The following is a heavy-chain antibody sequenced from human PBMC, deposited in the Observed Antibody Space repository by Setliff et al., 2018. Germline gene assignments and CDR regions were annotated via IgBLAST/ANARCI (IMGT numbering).Heavy chain of an antibody. J-gene: IGHJ4*02. CDR3: ARSSAPSLVLAADFDF. V-gene: IGHV1-18*01. CDR2: ISPYTGDT. Sequence: ASVKVSCKTSGYNFITFGLSWVRQAPGQGPEWMGCISPYTGDTNYAQEFQDRVTMTMDSSSQTVYMELSSLNSDDTAVYYCARSSAPSLVLAADFDFWGQGTLVTVSS. D-gene: IGHD2-8*02. CDR1: GYNFITFG.